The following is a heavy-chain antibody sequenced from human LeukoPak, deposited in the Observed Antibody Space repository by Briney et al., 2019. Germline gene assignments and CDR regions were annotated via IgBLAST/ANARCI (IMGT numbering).Heavy chain of an antibody. CDR3: ARQGYSAYEILDY. D-gene: IGHD5-12*01. Sequence: SETLSLTCAVPGGSISSSNWWSWVRQPPGKGLGWIGEIYHSGSTNYNPSLKSRVTISVDTSKNQFSLKLSSVTAADTAVYYCARQGYSAYEILDYWGQGTLVTVSS. J-gene: IGHJ4*02. CDR2: IYHSGST. CDR1: GGSISSSNW. V-gene: IGHV4-4*02.